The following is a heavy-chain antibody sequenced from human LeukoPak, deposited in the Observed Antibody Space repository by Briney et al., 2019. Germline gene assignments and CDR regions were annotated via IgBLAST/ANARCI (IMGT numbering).Heavy chain of an antibody. CDR2: IIPIFGTA. Sequence: ASVKVSCKASGGTFSSYAISWVRQAPGQGLEWMGGIIPIFGTANYAQKFQGRVTITADESTSTAYMELSSLRSEDTAVYYCARGCSGGSCYGPVDYWGQGTLATVSS. CDR1: GGTFSSYA. J-gene: IGHJ4*02. V-gene: IGHV1-69*13. CDR3: ARGCSGGSCYGPVDY. D-gene: IGHD2-15*01.